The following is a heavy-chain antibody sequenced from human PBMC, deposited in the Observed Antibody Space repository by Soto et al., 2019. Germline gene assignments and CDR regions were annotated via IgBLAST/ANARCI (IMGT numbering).Heavy chain of an antibody. J-gene: IGHJ3*02. CDR2: INHSGST. D-gene: IGHD3-10*01. Sequence: SETLSLTCAVYGGSFSGYYWSWIRQPPGKGLEWIGEINHSGSTNYNPSLKSRVTISVDTSKNQFSLKLSSVTAADRAVYYCARGRRFGELLYPPMIHRRGRAFDIWGQGTMVTVSS. V-gene: IGHV4-34*01. CDR1: GGSFSGYY. CDR3: ARGRRFGELLYPPMIHRRGRAFDI.